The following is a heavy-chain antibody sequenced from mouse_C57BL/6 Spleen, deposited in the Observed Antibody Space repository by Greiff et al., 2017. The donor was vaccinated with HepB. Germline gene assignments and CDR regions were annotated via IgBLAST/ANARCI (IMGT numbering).Heavy chain of an antibody. CDR1: GYTFTSYW. V-gene: IGHV1-74*01. J-gene: IGHJ3*01. CDR2: IHPSDSDT. Sequence: QVQLKESGAELVKPGASVKVSCKASGYTFTSYWMHWVKQRPGQGLEWIGRIHPSDSDTNYNQKFKGKATLTVDKSSSTAYMQLSSLTSEDSAVYYCAIRDDRFAYWGQGTLVTVSA. CDR3: AIRDDRFAY. D-gene: IGHD3-3*01.